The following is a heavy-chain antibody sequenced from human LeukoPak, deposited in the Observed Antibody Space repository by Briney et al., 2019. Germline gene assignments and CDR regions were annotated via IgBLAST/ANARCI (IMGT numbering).Heavy chain of an antibody. CDR3: AELGITMIGGA. J-gene: IGHJ6*04. V-gene: IGHV3-48*03. Sequence: GGSLRLSCAASGFTFSNYEMNWVRQAPGKELEWVSYISSSGSTIYYADSVKGRFTISRDNAENSLYLQMNSLRAEDTAVCYCAELGITMIGGAWGKGTTVTISS. CDR1: GFTFSNYE. D-gene: IGHD3-10*02. CDR2: ISSSGSTI.